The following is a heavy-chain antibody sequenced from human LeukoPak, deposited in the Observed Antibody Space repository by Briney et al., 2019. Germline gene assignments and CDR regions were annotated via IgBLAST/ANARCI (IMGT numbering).Heavy chain of an antibody. Sequence: SETLSLTCTVSGGSISSYYWSWIRQPPGKGLEWIGYIYYSGSTNYNPSLKSRVTISVDTSKNQFSLKLGSVTAADTAVYYCARGGDILTGYYLFDPWGQGTLVTVSS. CDR3: ARGGDILTGYYLFDP. CDR1: GGSISSYY. D-gene: IGHD3-9*01. CDR2: IYYSGST. J-gene: IGHJ5*02. V-gene: IGHV4-59*01.